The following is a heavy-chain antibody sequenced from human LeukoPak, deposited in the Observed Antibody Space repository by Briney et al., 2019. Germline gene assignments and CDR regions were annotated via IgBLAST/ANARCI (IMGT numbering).Heavy chain of an antibody. V-gene: IGHV4-39*01. CDR2: IYYRGNT. D-gene: IGHD6-25*01. CDR3: ARLNMAAAGYFDY. J-gene: IGHJ4*02. CDR1: GGSISSSTYS. Sequence: SETLSLTCTVSGGSISSSTYSWGWIRQPPGKGLEWIATIYYRGNTYYNPSLKSRLTISVDTSKNQFSLKLSSVTAADTAVYYCARLNMAAAGYFDYWGQGTLVTVSS.